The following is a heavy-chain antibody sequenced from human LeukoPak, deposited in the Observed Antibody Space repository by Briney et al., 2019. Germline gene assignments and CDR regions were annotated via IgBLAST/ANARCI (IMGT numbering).Heavy chain of an antibody. CDR1: GGTFTSYS. CDR3: ARVFQYFAGSGWFDF. J-gene: IGHJ5*01. V-gene: IGHV1-69*06. Sequence: GSSVKVSCKASGGTFTSYSMSWVRQAPGQGLEWMGGINPIIGTANYAQKFQGRVTITADTSTSTAYMELSSLRSEDTAVYYCARVFQYFAGSGWFDFWGQG. D-gene: IGHD3-9*01. CDR2: INPIIGTA.